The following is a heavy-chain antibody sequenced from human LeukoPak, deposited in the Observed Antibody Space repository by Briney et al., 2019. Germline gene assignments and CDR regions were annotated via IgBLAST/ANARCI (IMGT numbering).Heavy chain of an antibody. D-gene: IGHD6-19*01. CDR3: ARFFSSGLSFDD. Sequence: PSETLSLTCTVSGYSVSSGYSWGWIRQPPGQGLEWVGIIYHSGATYYNPSLKSRVTISVDTSKNQFSLKLSPVTAADTAAYYCARFFSSGLSFDDWGQGTPVTVSS. CDR1: GYSVSSGYS. CDR2: IYHSGAT. V-gene: IGHV4-38-2*02. J-gene: IGHJ4*02.